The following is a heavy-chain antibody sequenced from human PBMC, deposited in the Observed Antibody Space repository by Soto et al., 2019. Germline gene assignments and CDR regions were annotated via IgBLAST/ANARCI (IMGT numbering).Heavy chain of an antibody. CDR3: ARGYGPYFDY. V-gene: IGHV1-2*02. Sequence: ASVKVSCKASGYAFTGYYMRWVRQAPGEGREWMGWISPNSGGTNYAQKFQGRVTMTRDTPISTAYMELSRLRSDDTAVYYCARGYGPYFDYWGQGALVNVSS. CDR2: ISPNSGGT. D-gene: IGHD5-18*01. J-gene: IGHJ4*02. CDR1: GYAFTGYY.